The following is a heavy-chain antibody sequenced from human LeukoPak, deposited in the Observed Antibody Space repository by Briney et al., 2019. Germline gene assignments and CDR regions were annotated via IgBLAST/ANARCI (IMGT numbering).Heavy chain of an antibody. CDR3: ARNPDSDHFDY. V-gene: IGHV4-34*01. CDR2: IPHSGST. Sequence: SETLSLTCAVYGESFSDYYWSWICQPPGKGLEWIGEIPHSGSTNYNPSLKSRVTMSLDTSKNQFSLNLTSVTAADTAVYYCARNPDSDHFDYWGQGTLVTVSS. J-gene: IGHJ4*02. CDR1: GESFSDYY. D-gene: IGHD1-14*01.